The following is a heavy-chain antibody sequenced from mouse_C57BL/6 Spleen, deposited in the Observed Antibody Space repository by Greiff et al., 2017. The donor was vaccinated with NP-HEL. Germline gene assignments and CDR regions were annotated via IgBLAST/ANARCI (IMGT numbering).Heavy chain of an antibody. CDR3: ARDYGSSYAMDY. V-gene: IGHV5-6*01. CDR1: GFTFSSYG. CDR2: ISSGGSYT. Sequence: EVHLVESGGDLVKPGGSLKLSCAASGFTFSSYGMSWVRQTPDKRLEWVATISSGGSYTYYPDSVKGRFTISRDKAKNTRYLQMSSLRSEDTAMYYCARDYGSSYAMDYWGQGTSVTVSS. J-gene: IGHJ4*01. D-gene: IGHD1-1*01.